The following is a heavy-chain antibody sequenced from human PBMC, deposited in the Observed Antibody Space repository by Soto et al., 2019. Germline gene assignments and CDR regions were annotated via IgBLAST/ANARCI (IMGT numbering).Heavy chain of an antibody. CDR3: ARDRLLWFGERFDY. V-gene: IGHV3-33*01. CDR1: GFTFSSYG. J-gene: IGHJ4*02. D-gene: IGHD3-10*01. Sequence: QVQLVESGGGVVQPGRSLRLSCAASGFTFSSYGMHWVRQAPGKGLEWVAVIWYDGSNKYYADSVKGRFTISRDNSKNTLYLQMNSLRAEDTAVYYCARDRLLWFGERFDYWGQGTLVTVSS. CDR2: IWYDGSNK.